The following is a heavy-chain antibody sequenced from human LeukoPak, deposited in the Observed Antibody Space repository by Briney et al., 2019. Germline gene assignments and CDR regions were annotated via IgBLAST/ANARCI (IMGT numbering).Heavy chain of an antibody. J-gene: IGHJ6*02. CDR2: IDPSDSYT. V-gene: IGHV5-10-1*01. Sequence: GESLRISCKGSGYSFTSYLISWVRQMPGKGLEWMGRIDPSDSYTNYSPSFQGHVTISTDKSISTAYLQWSSLKASDTAMYYCARWGGRYSSGWYPYYYGMDVWGQGTTVTVSS. D-gene: IGHD6-19*01. CDR3: ARWGGRYSSGWYPYYYGMDV. CDR1: GYSFTSYL.